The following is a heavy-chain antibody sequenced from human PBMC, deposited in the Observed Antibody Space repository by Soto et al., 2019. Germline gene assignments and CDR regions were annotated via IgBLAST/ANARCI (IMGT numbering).Heavy chain of an antibody. CDR1: GFSLTTSGVG. CDR3: AYRVTYRPYCEVGYFDP. CDR2: IYWDDDK. D-gene: IGHD5-12*01. J-gene: IGHJ5*02. V-gene: IGHV2-5*02. Sequence: QITLKESGPTLVEPTETLTLTCSFSGFSLTTSGVGVGWLRQAPGKALECLGIIYWDDDKRYNPSLKNRLTISKGTSKNQVVLSMTDVQPVDTATYFYAYRVTYRPYCEVGYFDPWGQGTLVTVS.